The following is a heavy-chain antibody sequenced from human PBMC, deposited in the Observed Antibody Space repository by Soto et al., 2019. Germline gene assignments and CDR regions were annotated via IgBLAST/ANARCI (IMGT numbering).Heavy chain of an antibody. CDR2: IYNGGST. Sequence: SETLSLTCTVSGDSVSSVGFHWAWLRLPPRKGLEWIGYIYNGGSTYYRPSLESRMNMSLDATRNHYSLRLTSVTAADTAVYFCARAPVGFDTISSFDYWGQGKLVT. V-gene: IGHV4-30-4*01. J-gene: IGHJ4*02. CDR1: GDSVSSVGFH. D-gene: IGHD3-9*01. CDR3: ARAPVGFDTISSFDY.